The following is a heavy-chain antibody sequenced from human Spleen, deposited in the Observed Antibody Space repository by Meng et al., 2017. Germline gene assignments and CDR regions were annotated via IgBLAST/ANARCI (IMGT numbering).Heavy chain of an antibody. CDR3: AREGLDP. J-gene: IGHJ5*02. CDR2: MRPNSDNT. CDR1: GYTFTSYD. Sequence: QVQLVQYVAEVKKPGASVKVSCKASGYTFTSYDINWVRQATGQGLEWMGYMRPNSDNTDYAQKFQGRITMTTNTSISTAYMELSSLTSEDTAVYYCAREGLDPWGQGTLVTVSS. V-gene: IGHV1-8*01.